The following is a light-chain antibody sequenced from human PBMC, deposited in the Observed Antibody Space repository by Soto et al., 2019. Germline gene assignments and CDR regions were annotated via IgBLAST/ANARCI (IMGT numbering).Light chain of an antibody. CDR1: QSVSRSY. V-gene: IGKV3D-15*01. J-gene: IGKJ5*01. Sequence: EIVLTQSPGTLSFSPGERATLSCRALQSVSRSYLAWYHQKPGQAPRLLIYGASSRATGIPARFSGSGSGTEFTLTISSLQSEDFAVYYCQQYNNWPPTTFGQGTRLEIK. CDR2: GAS. CDR3: QQYNNWPPTT.